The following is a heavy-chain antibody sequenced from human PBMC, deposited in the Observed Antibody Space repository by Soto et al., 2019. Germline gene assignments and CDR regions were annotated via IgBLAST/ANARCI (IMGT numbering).Heavy chain of an antibody. V-gene: IGHV3-30*03. D-gene: IGHD3-10*01. CDR1: GFSFSNYG. CDR3: ARAYYFGSGTSYTLYY. CDR2: ISDDGVSK. Sequence: SLRLSFAASGFSFSNYGMHWVLQAPVKVLEWVAVISDDGVSKYYADYVQGRFTIYRDNSESAVFLHMNSLRPDDTALYLCARAYYFGSGTSYTLYYWGQGTQVTVSS. J-gene: IGHJ4*02.